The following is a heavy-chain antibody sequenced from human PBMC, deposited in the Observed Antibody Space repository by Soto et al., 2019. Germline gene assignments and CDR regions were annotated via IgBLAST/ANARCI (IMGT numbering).Heavy chain of an antibody. CDR2: IYYSGST. D-gene: IGHD2-15*01. CDR1: GGSISSYY. J-gene: IGHJ4*02. Sequence: SETLSLTCTVSGGSISSYYWSWIRQPPGKGLEWIGYIYYSGSTNYNPSLKSRVTISVDTSKNQFSLKLSSVTAADTAVYYCARQSQTLCGGNPYFDYWGQGTLVTVSS. CDR3: ARQSQTLCGGNPYFDY. V-gene: IGHV4-59*08.